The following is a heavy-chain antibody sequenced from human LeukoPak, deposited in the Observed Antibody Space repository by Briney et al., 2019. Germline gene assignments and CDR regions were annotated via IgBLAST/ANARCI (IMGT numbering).Heavy chain of an antibody. CDR2: IYYSGST. J-gene: IGHJ5*02. CDR3: ARDGWFDA. Sequence: PSETLSLTCTVSGGSISSHYWSWIRQPPGKGLEWIGYIYYSGSTNYNPSLKGRVTISVDTSKNQFSLKLSSVTAADTAVYYCARDGWFDAWGQATLVTVSS. V-gene: IGHV4-59*11. CDR1: GGSISSHY.